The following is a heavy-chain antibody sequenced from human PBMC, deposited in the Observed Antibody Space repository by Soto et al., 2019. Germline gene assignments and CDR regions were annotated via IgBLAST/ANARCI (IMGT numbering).Heavy chain of an antibody. CDR3: ARTSLLWFGELSRHAFDI. CDR1: GGSISSYY. J-gene: IGHJ3*02. Sequence: SETLSLTCTVSGGSISSYYWSWIRQPPGKGLEWIGYIYYSGSTNYNPSLKSRVTISVDTSKNQFSLKLSSVTAADTAVYYCARTSLLWFGELSRHAFDIWGQGTMVTVSS. CDR2: IYYSGST. D-gene: IGHD3-10*01. V-gene: IGHV4-59*01.